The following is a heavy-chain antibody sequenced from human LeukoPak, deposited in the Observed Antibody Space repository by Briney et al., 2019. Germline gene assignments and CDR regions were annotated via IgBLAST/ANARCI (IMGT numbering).Heavy chain of an antibody. CDR2: INPDGNKK. CDR1: GFTFSSYW. D-gene: IGHD5-18*01. Sequence: PGGSLGLSCAASGFTFSSYWMSWVRQAPGKGLEWVASINPDGNKKYSADSVKGRFTISRDNAENSLYLQMNSLRVEDTAFYYCARDLAYSRLDYWGQGMLVTVSS. J-gene: IGHJ4*02. CDR3: ARDLAYSRLDY. V-gene: IGHV3-7*01.